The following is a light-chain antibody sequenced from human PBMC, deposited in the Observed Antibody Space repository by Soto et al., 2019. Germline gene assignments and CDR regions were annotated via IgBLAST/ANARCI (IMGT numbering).Light chain of an antibody. CDR1: NSNIGAGYD. CDR2: GNT. CDR3: QSYDSILSGSV. V-gene: IGLV1-40*01. Sequence: QSVLTQPPSMSGAPGQRVTISCTGSNSNIGAGYDVHWYQQLPGTAPKLLLYGNTNRPSGVPDRFSGSKSGTSASLAITGLQADDEADYYCQSYDSILSGSVFGGGTKLTVL. J-gene: IGLJ2*01.